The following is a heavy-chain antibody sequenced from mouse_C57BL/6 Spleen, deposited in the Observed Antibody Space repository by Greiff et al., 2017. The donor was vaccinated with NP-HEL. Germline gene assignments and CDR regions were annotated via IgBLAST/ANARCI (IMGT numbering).Heavy chain of an antibody. V-gene: IGHV1-50*01. CDR3: ASPHYYGSSWDY. Sequence: VQLQQSGAELVKPGASVKLSCKASGYTFTSYWMQWVKQRPGQGLEWIGEIDPYDSYTNYNQKFKGKATLTVDTSSSTAYMQLSSLTSEDSAVYYCASPHYYGSSWDYWGQGTTLTVSS. D-gene: IGHD1-1*01. CDR1: GYTFTSYW. CDR2: IDPYDSYT. J-gene: IGHJ2*01.